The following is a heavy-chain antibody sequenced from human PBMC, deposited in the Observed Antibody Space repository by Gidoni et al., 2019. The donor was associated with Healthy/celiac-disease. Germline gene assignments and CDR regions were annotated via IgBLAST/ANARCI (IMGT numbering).Heavy chain of an antibody. CDR3: ARAAPRVYSSSWYYVY. D-gene: IGHD6-13*01. CDR1: GGTFSSYA. V-gene: IGHV1-69*01. J-gene: IGHJ4*02. CDR2: IIPIFGTA. Sequence: QVQLAQSGAEVKKPGSSVTVSCKASGGTFSSYAISWVRQAPGQGLEWMGGIIPIFGTASYAQKFQGRVTITADESTSTAYMELSSLRSEDTAVYYCARAAPRVYSSSWYYVYWGQGTLVTVSS.